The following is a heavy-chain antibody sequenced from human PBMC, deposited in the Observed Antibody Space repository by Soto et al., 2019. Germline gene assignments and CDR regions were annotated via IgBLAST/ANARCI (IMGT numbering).Heavy chain of an antibody. CDR2: LSGSGTST. Sequence: EVQLLESGGGLVQPGGSLRLSCAASGFSFVNYAMNWVRQAPGKGLEWVSGLSGSGTSTYYADSVKGRFTISRDNSRDTLFLQMNSLTADDTEVYYCAKATTNGGWFNPFDSRGQGALVTVSS. J-gene: IGHJ4*02. CDR3: AKATTNGGWFNPFDS. CDR1: GFSFVNYA. V-gene: IGHV3-23*01. D-gene: IGHD6-19*01.